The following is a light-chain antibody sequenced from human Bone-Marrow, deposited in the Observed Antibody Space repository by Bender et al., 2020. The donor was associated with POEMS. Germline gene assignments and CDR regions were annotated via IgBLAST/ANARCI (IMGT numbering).Light chain of an antibody. CDR3: QSYDNSLGGWV. CDR1: STNVESYNV. J-gene: IGLJ3*02. Sequence: QSALTQPASVSGSPGQSLTISCTGTSTNVESYNVVSWYQQHPGKAPKLIIYEGSKRPSGVSSRFSGSKSGNTASLTISDLQAEDEADYYCQSYDNSLGGWVFGGGTKLTVL. CDR2: EGS. V-gene: IGLV2-23*01.